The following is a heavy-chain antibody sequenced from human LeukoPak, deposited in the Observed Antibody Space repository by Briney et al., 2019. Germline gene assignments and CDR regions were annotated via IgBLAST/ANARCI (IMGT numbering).Heavy chain of an antibody. CDR3: ARGITMVQGVIQDY. V-gene: IGHV4-59*12. CDR2: LFYSGST. Sequence: SETLSLTCNVSGGSTSSYYWSWIRQPPGKGLEWIGYLFYSGSTNYNPSLKSRVTISVDSSKNQFSLKLSSVTAADTAVYYCARGITMVQGVIQDYWGQGTLVTVSS. D-gene: IGHD3-10*01. J-gene: IGHJ4*02. CDR1: GGSTSSYY.